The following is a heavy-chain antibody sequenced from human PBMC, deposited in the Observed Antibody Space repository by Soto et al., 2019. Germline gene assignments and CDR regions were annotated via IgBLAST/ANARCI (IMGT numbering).Heavy chain of an antibody. CDR3: ARGGREITRHLDY. D-gene: IGHD3-10*01. V-gene: IGHV3-21*02. Sequence: EVQLVESGGDLVKPGGSLRLSCADSGITFSSYSMNWVRQAPGKGLEWVSAISSSSTYIFYADSVKGRFTIYRDNAKNSLYLKMNSLSAGDAAVYYCARGGREITRHLDYWGQGTLVTVSS. J-gene: IGHJ4*02. CDR2: ISSSSTYI. CDR1: GITFSSYS.